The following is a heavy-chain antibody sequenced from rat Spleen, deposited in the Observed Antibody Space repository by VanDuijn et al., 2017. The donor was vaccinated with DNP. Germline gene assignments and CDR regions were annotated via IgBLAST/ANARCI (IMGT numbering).Heavy chain of an antibody. V-gene: IGHV5S13*01. CDR3: TRGGTYYFDY. CDR2: ISTGGGNT. J-gene: IGHJ2*01. CDR1: GFTFSNYG. Sequence: EVQLVESGGDLVQPGRSLKLSCAASGFTFSNYGMAWVRQAPTKGLEWVASISTGGGNTFHPDSVKGRFTVSRDDSTSTLYLQMDSLRSEDTATYYCTRGGTYYFDYWGQGVLVTVSS. D-gene: IGHD4-3*01.